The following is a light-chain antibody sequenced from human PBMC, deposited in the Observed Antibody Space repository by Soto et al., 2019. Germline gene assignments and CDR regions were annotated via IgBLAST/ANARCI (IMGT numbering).Light chain of an antibody. Sequence: QSALTQPASVSGSPGQSIIISCTGTSSDFGGYNYVSWYQQYPGKVPKLLIYHVSNRPSGVSNRFSGSKSGNTASLTISGLQAEDEADYFCTSFTSDNLYVFGTGTKVTVL. CDR1: SSDFGGYNY. V-gene: IGLV2-14*03. CDR2: HVS. CDR3: TSFTSDNLYV. J-gene: IGLJ1*01.